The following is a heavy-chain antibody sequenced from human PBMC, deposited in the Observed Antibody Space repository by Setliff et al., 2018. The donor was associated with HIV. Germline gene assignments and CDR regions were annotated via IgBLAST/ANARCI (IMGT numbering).Heavy chain of an antibody. CDR2: LYPSGIT. D-gene: IGHD3-16*01. CDR1: GFTVSTKY. Sequence: GGSLRLSCVVSGFTVSTKYMSWVRQAPGKGLEWVSILYPSGITNYAASVKGRFTISRDDAKKSLYLQMNSLGAEDTAVYYCARSGGIGNYHWDVWGKGTTVTVSS. V-gene: IGHV3-66*01. J-gene: IGHJ6*03. CDR3: ARSGGIGNYHWDV.